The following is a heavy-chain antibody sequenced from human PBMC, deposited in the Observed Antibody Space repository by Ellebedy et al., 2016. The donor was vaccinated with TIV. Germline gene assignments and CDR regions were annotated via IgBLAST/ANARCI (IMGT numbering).Heavy chain of an antibody. CDR3: AVRGRMFGF. V-gene: IGHV3-23*01. Sequence: GESLKISCAASGFTFSSYAMAWVRQAPGKGLEWVSSISDVGGYTYSADSVKGRFTISRDNSKSTLFLQMTRLRAEDTAVYYCAVRGRMFGFWGQGTLVTVSS. CDR1: GFTFSSYA. J-gene: IGHJ4*02. CDR2: ISDVGGYT. D-gene: IGHD2-15*01.